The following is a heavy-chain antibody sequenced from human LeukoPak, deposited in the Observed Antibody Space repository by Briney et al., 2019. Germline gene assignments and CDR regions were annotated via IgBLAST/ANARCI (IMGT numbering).Heavy chain of an antibody. D-gene: IGHD3-22*01. CDR3: ARLHYYDSSGPNWFDP. CDR1: GGSISSHY. Sequence: SETLSLTCTVSGGSISSHYWSWIRQPPGKGLEWIGYIYYIGSTNYNPSLKSRVTISVDTSKNQFSLKLSSVTAADTAVYYRARLHYYDSSGPNWFDPWGQGTLVTVSS. V-gene: IGHV4-59*11. CDR2: IYYIGST. J-gene: IGHJ5*02.